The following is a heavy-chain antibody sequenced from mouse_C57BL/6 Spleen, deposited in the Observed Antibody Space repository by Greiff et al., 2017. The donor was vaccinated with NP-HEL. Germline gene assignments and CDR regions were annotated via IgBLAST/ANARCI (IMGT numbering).Heavy chain of an antibody. CDR2: IWRGGST. CDR3: AKKGYYYYGFAY. V-gene: IGHV2-5*01. Sequence: QVQLQQSGPGLVQPSQSLSITCTVSGFSLTSYGVHWVRQSPGKGLEWLGVIWRGGSTAYNAALMSRLSITKDNSKSQVFFKMNSLQAEDTAIYYCAKKGYYYYGFAYWGQGTLVTVSA. CDR1: GFSLTSYG. D-gene: IGHD2-4*01. J-gene: IGHJ3*01.